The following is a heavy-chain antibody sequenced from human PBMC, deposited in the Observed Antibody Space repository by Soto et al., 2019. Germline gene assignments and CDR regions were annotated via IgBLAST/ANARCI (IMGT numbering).Heavy chain of an antibody. V-gene: IGHV1-8*01. CDR1: GYTFTSYD. J-gene: IGHJ6*02. CDR2: MNPNSGNT. CDR3: ARWPDGYYYYGMDV. Sequence: QVQLVQSGAEVKKPGASVKVSCKASGYTFTSYDINWVRQATGQGLEWMGWMNPNSGNTGYAQKFQGRVTMTRNTSRRTAYMELSSRRSEDTAVYYCARWPDGYYYYGMDVWGQGTTVTVSS.